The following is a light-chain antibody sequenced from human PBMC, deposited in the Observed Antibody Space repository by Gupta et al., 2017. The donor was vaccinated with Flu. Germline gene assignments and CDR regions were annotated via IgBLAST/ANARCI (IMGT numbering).Light chain of an antibody. J-gene: IGKJ4*01. CDR1: QSLLHSNGYNF. Sequence: DIVMTQSPLSLPVTPGEPASISCWSSQSLLHSNGYNFLDWYLQKPGQSPHLLIYLGSNRASGVPDRFSGCGSGTDFTLKISRVEAEDVGVYYCMQALQTPLTFGGGTKVEIK. V-gene: IGKV2-28*01. CDR2: LGS. CDR3: MQALQTPLT.